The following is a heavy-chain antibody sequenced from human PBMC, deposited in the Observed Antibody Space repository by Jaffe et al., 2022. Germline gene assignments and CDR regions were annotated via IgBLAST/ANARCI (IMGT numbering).Heavy chain of an antibody. CDR1: GFTFSKYW. V-gene: IGHV3-7*01. Sequence: EVQLVESGGGLVQPGGSLRLSCAASGFTFSKYWMSWVRQAPGKGLEWVANIKQDGSEKYYVDSVKGRFTISRDNAKNSLFLQMNSLRAEDTAVYYCTKQGEYDGSGSYYSFDCWGQGTLVTVSS. J-gene: IGHJ4*02. CDR3: TKQGEYDGSGSYYSFDC. D-gene: IGHD3-10*01. CDR2: IKQDGSEK.